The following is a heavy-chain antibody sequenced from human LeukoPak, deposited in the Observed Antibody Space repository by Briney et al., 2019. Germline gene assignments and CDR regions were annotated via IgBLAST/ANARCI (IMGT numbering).Heavy chain of an antibody. CDR3: ARGIASSRSVAIDL. V-gene: IGHV3-74*01. D-gene: IGHD6-13*01. CDR2: LSGDGITT. J-gene: IGHJ4*02. CDR1: DFTFSSHW. Sequence: PGGSLRLSCAASDFTFSSHWMYWVRHAPEKGLVWVARLSGDGITTRHADSVKGRFTISRDNAKNTLYLQMNSLRVEDTALYYCARGIASSRSVAIDLWGQGTLVAVSS.